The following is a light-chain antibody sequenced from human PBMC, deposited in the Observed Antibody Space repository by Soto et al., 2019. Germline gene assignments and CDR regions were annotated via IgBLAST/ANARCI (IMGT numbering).Light chain of an antibody. CDR3: QQYGDSPLT. CDR1: QSVSSN. Sequence: EIVMTQSPATLSVSPGERATLSCRASQSVSSNLAWYQQKPGQAPRLLIYGASTRATGIPARFSGSGSGTEFTLTISSLQSEDFAVYYCQQYGDSPLTFGPGTRVD. J-gene: IGKJ3*01. CDR2: GAS. V-gene: IGKV3-15*01.